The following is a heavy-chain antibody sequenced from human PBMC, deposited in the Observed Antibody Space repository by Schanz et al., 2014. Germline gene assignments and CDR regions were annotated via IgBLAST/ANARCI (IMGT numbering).Heavy chain of an antibody. CDR1: RYTFNTYG. Sequence: QGQLVQSGPEVKEPGASVKVSCEASRYTFNTYGLNWVRQAPGQGLEWMGWISAYTNNTNYAQKVQGRVTITADKSTFTAYMDVSSLRSEDTAVYYCARDRLECGAECYSVEVFEIWGQGTLVIVSS. CDR3: ARDRLECGAECYSVEVFEI. J-gene: IGHJ4*02. D-gene: IGHD2-21*01. V-gene: IGHV1-18*01. CDR2: ISAYTNNT.